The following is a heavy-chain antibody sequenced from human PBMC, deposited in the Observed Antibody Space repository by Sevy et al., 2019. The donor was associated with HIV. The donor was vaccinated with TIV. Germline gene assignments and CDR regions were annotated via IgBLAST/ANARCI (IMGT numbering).Heavy chain of an antibody. D-gene: IGHD3-3*01. V-gene: IGHV3-23*01. J-gene: IGHJ4*02. CDR3: ENVAFGGSPGY. CDR1: GFTFSSYA. Sequence: GGSLRLSCAASGFTFSSYAMSWVRLAPGKGLEWVSAISGSGGSTYYADSVKGRFTISRDNSKNTLYLQMNSLRAEDTAVYYCENVAFGGSPGYWGQGTLVTVSS. CDR2: ISGSGGST.